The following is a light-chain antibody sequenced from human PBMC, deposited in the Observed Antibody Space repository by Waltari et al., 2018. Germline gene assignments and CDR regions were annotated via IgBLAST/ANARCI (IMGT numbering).Light chain of an antibody. CDR2: GVS. J-gene: IGLJ3*02. Sequence: QSALTQPASVSGSPGQSITISCPAPSSDIGIYNFFSWYQPHPDKPPKPVIYGVSNRPSGVSNRFSGSKSGNTASLTISGLQAEDEADYYCSSYTSTSSPWVFGGGTKLTVL. CDR1: SSDIGIYNF. V-gene: IGLV2-14*03. CDR3: SSYTSTSSPWV.